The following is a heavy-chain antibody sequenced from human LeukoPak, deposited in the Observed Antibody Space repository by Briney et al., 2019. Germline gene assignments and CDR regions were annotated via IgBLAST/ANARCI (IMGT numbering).Heavy chain of an antibody. CDR1: GFTFSSHS. CDR2: ISSSSSYI. J-gene: IGHJ4*02. D-gene: IGHD3-10*01. V-gene: IGHV3-21*01. CDR3: ARDGTGELWFGELSIDY. Sequence: PGGSLRLSCAASGFTFSSHSMNWVRQAPGKGLEWVSSISSSSSYIYYADSVKGRFTIPRDNAKNSPYLQMNSLRAEDTAVYYCARDGTGELWFGELSIDYWGQGTLVTVSS.